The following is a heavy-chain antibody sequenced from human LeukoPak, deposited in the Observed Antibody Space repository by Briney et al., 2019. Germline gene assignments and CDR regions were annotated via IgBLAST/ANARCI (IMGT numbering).Heavy chain of an antibody. CDR1: GLSLGTSGVG. D-gene: IGHD3-9*01. V-gene: IGHV2-5*02. Sequence: SGPTLMHPTPTLTLTCTFSGLSLGTSGVGVGWVRQPRGKALEWSTVNDWDDDKRYSPSLKSRLTITNDTSKNQVVLTMTNMDPVDTATYYCAHRRASYYDIFTPLAFDIWGQGTMVTVSS. CDR3: AHRRASYYDIFTPLAFDI. CDR2: NDWDDDK. J-gene: IGHJ3*02.